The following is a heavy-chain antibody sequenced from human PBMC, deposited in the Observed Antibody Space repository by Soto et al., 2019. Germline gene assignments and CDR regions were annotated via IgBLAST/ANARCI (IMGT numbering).Heavy chain of an antibody. Sequence: QVQLVQSGAEVVKPGASVKVSCRASGYTFTSYDLNWVRQATGQGPEWMGWVNPNSGNAGYAQKFQDRVTMTSDTSTATTYMELSGLRSDDTAVYYCARVTMVRGLIAYFDYWCQGALVTVSA. D-gene: IGHD3-10*01. J-gene: IGHJ4*02. CDR3: ARVTMVRGLIAYFDY. CDR2: VNPNSGNA. CDR1: GYTFTSYD. V-gene: IGHV1-8*01.